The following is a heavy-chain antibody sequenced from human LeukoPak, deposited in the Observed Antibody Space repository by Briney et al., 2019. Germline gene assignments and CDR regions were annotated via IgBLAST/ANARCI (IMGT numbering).Heavy chain of an antibody. J-gene: IGHJ5*02. CDR1: GGTFSSYA. Sequence: ASVKVSCKASGGTFSSYAISWVRQAPGQGLEWMGWINPNSGGTNYAQKFQGRVTMTRDTSISTAYMELSRLRSDDTAVYYCATARGGNWFDPWGQGTLVTVSS. CDR2: INPNSGGT. CDR3: ATARGGNWFDP. D-gene: IGHD3-10*01. V-gene: IGHV1-2*02.